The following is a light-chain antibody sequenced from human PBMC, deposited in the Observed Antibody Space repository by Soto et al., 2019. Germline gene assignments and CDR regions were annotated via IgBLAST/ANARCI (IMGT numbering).Light chain of an antibody. CDR1: SSNIGNNY. CDR3: ATWDRSLSVGV. Sequence: QSVLTQPPSVSAAPGQKVTISCSGSSSNIGNNYVFLYQQLPGTAPKLLIYDNDKRPSGIPDRFSGSKSGTSATLGITGLQTGDEDDYYCATWDRSLSVGVFGGGTKLTVL. CDR2: DND. V-gene: IGLV1-51*01. J-gene: IGLJ2*01.